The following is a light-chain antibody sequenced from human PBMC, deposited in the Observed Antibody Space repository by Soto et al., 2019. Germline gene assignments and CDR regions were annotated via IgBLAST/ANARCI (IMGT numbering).Light chain of an antibody. CDR2: GAS. V-gene: IGKV3-15*01. CDR1: QGVRTN. CDR3: QQYNNWAPAET. J-gene: IGKJ5*01. Sequence: EVVLTQSPARLSLSPGERATLSCRASQGVRTNLAWYQQRPGQAPRLLIYGASTRATGIPDRFSGSGSGTEFILTIDSLQSEDFAVYYCQQYNNWAPAETFGQGTRLEIK.